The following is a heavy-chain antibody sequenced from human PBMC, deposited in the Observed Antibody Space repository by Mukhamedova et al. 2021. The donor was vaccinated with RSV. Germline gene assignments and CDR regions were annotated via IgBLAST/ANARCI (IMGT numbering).Heavy chain of an antibody. J-gene: IGHJ4*02. CDR3: ATVLGIAAVEPHSPFDY. CDR2: FDPEDGET. D-gene: IGHD6-13*01. Sequence: MGGFDPEDGETIYAQKFQGRVTMTEDTSTDTAYMELSSLRSEDTAVYYCATVLGIAAVEPHSPFDYWGQGTLVTVSS. V-gene: IGHV1-24*01.